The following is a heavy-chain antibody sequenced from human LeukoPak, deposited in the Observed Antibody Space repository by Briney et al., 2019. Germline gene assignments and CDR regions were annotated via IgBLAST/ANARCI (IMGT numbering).Heavy chain of an antibody. CDR1: GYTFSSYT. V-gene: IGHV3-21*01. CDR2: ISSSSSHI. D-gene: IGHD2-8*02. Sequence: GGSLRLSCAASGYTFSSYTMNWVRQAPAKGLEWVSSISSSSSHIYYADSVKGRFTISRDNAKNSLYLQMNSLRAEETAVYYCARVVPGTGFFYWGQGTLVTVSS. CDR3: ARVVPGTGFFY. J-gene: IGHJ4*02.